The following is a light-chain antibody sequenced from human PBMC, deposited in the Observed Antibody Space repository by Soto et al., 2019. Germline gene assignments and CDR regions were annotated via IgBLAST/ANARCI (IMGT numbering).Light chain of an antibody. Sequence: DIQMTPSPSSLSASVGDRVTITCRASPSISSYLNWYQQKPGKAPKLLIYAASSLQSGVPSRFSGSGSGTDFTLTISSLQPEDVATYYGQQSYSTPRTFGQGTKLEIK. V-gene: IGKV1-39*01. CDR3: QQSYSTPRT. CDR2: AAS. CDR1: PSISSY. J-gene: IGKJ2*02.